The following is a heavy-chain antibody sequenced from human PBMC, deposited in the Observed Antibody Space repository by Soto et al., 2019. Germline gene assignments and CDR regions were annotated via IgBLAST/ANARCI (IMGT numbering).Heavy chain of an antibody. Sequence: SVKVSCKASGGTFSSYAISWVRQAPGQGLEWMGGIIPIFGTANYAQKFQGRVTITADESTSTAYMELSSLRSEDTAVYYCECDFCSGFHYYGIDVWGQGTTVTVSS. CDR1: GGTFSSYA. D-gene: IGHD3-3*01. CDR3: ECDFCSGFHYYGIDV. J-gene: IGHJ6*02. CDR2: IIPIFGTA. V-gene: IGHV1-69*13.